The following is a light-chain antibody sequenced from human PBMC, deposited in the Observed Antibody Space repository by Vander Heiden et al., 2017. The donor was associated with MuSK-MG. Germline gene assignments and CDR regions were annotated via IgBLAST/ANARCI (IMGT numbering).Light chain of an antibody. CDR3: QHDNNCPRT. J-gene: IGKJ2*01. CDR1: QGVSSY. Sequence: EIVMTHSPTSLSVSQVDSATLYCQASQGVSSYLAWYQQKPGQAPRLLIYGASTRPSGVPARFSGSGSGTDFTLTISSLQSEDFAAYYCQHDNNCPRTFGQGTKVEIK. CDR2: GAS. V-gene: IGKV3-15*01.